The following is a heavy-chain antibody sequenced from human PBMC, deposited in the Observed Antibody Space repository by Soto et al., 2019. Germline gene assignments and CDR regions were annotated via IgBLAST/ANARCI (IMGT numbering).Heavy chain of an antibody. V-gene: IGHV3-74*01. Sequence: GGSLRLSCAASGFTFSSYWMHWVRQAPGKGLVWVSRINSDGSSTSYADSVKGRFTISRDNAKNTLYLQMNSLRAEDTAVYYCAREGQRGEIDYWGQGTLVTVSS. J-gene: IGHJ4*02. CDR3: AREGQRGEIDY. D-gene: IGHD3-16*01. CDR2: INSDGSST. CDR1: GFTFSSYW.